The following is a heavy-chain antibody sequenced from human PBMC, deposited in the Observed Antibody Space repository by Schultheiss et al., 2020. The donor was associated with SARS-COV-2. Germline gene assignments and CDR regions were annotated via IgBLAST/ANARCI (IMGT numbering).Heavy chain of an antibody. J-gene: IGHJ6*02. CDR2: ISISGGST. CDR1: GFTFSSYG. D-gene: IGHD3-9*01. Sequence: GGSLRLSCAASGFTFSSYGMHWVRQAPGKGLEWVSSISISGGSTYYADSVKGRFTISRDSSKNMLYLQMNSLRVEDTAVYYCAKPLAPPYDLLTGYQIKTGLYYYYGMDVWGQGTTVTVSS. CDR3: AKPLAPPYDLLTGYQIKTGLYYYYGMDV. V-gene: IGHV3-23*01.